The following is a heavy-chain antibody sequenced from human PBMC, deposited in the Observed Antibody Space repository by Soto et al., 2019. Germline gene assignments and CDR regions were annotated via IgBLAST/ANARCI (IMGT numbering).Heavy chain of an antibody. CDR1: GFTFSSYW. V-gene: IGHV3-7*04. Sequence: GGSLRLSCTASGFTFSSYWMSLVRQAPGKGLEWVANIDHDGGEKYYVDSVKGRFTISRDNAKNSLYLQMNSLRAEDMAVYYCARARHMDVWGQGTTVTVSS. CDR2: IDHDGGEK. CDR3: ARARHMDV. J-gene: IGHJ6*02.